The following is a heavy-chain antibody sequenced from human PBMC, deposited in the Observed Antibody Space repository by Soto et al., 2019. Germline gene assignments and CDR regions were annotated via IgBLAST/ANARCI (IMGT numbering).Heavy chain of an antibody. J-gene: IGHJ4*02. Sequence: EVQLVESGGGLVRPGGSLRLSCAASGFTFNTYSMNWVRQAPGKGLEWVSSISSSRGYMSYADSAKGRFTISRDNAKNSLYLQMDSLRAEDTAMYYCARGRSANTNTDYWGQGTLVTVSS. D-gene: IGHD2-2*01. V-gene: IGHV3-21*06. CDR2: ISSSRGYM. CDR1: GFTFNTYS. CDR3: ARGRSANTNTDY.